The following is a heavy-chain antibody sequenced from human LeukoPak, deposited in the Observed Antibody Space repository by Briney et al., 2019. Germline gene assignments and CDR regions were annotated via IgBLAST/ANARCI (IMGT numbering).Heavy chain of an antibody. CDR2: IKQDGSET. CDR3: ARMQWLVRGFDY. CDR1: GFAFSSYW. J-gene: IGHJ4*02. V-gene: IGHV3-7*01. D-gene: IGHD6-19*01. Sequence: GSLRLSCAASGFAFSSYWMNWLRQAPGKGLEWVANIKQDGSETYYVDSVKGRFTISRDNAKNSVYLQMNSLRAEDTTVYYCARMQWLVRGFDYWGQGTLVTVSS.